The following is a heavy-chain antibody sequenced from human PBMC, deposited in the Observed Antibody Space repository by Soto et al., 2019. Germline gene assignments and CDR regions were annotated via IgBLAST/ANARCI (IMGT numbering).Heavy chain of an antibody. CDR2: IWYDGRNK. CDR3: ARDSTHDYGDYGPAY. J-gene: IGHJ4*02. V-gene: IGHV3-33*01. CDR1: GFTFSSYG. Sequence: QVQLVESGGGVVQPGRSLRLSCAASGFTFSSYGMHWVRQAPGKGLEWVAVIWYDGRNKYYADSVKGRFTISRDNSKNTLYRQMNSLRAEDTAVYYCARDSTHDYGDYGPAYWGQGTLVTVSS. D-gene: IGHD4-17*01.